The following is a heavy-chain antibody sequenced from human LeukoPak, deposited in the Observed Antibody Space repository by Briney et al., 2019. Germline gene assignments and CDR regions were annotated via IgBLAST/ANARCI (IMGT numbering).Heavy chain of an antibody. CDR3: ARDGSGSSIFHIDY. D-gene: IGHD1-26*01. CDR2: INPNSGGT. J-gene: IGHJ4*02. V-gene: IGHV1-2*02. CDR1: GYTFTGYY. Sequence: ASVKVSCKASGYTFTGYYMHWVRQAPGQGLEWMGWINPNSGGTNYAQKFQGRVTMTRDTSISTAYMELSRLRPDDTAVYYCARDGSGSSIFHIDYWGQGTLVTVSS.